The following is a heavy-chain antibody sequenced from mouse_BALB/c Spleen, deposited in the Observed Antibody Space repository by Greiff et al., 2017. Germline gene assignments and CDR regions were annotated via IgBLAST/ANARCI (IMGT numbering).Heavy chain of an antibody. CDR1: GFTFSSYA. CDR3: ARGYDSHWYFDV. J-gene: IGHJ1*01. CDR2: ISSGGST. V-gene: IGHV5-6-5*01. D-gene: IGHD2-4*01. Sequence: DVKLVESGGGLVKPGGSLKLSCAASGFTFSSYAMSWVRQTPEKRLEWVASISSGGSTYYPDSVKGRFTISRDNARNILYLQMSSLRSEDTAMYYCARGYDSHWYFDVWGAGTTVTVSS.